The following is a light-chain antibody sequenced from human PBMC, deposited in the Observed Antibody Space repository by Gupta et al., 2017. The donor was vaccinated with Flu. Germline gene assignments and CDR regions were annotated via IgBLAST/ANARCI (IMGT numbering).Light chain of an antibody. CDR2: DAS. CDR1: QSVGSF. J-gene: IGKJ2*01. V-gene: IGKV3-11*01. CDR3: QQRSDLPMYT. Sequence: EIVLTQSPATLSLSPGDRAILSCRASQSVGSFLVWYQQKPGQAPRLLLYDASKRDAGIPARFSGSGYGTDFTLTISTREPEDFAVYYCQQRSDLPMYTFGQGNKLEIK.